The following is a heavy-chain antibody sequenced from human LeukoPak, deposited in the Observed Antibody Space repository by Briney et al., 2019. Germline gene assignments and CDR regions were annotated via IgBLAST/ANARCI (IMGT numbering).Heavy chain of an antibody. Sequence: GGSLRLSCAASGLTFSNYAMTWVRQAPGKGLEWVSSISGSGDATYYPDSVKGRFTMSRDNSENTLSLQMNSLRADDTAVYYCARDHGVAVAGSWGYWGQGTLVTVSS. V-gene: IGHV3-23*01. CDR3: ARDHGVAVAGSWGY. CDR2: ISGSGDAT. CDR1: GLTFSNYA. D-gene: IGHD6-19*01. J-gene: IGHJ4*02.